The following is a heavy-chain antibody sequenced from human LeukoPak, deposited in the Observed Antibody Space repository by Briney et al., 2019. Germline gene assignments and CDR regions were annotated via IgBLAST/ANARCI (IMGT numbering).Heavy chain of an antibody. Sequence: PSETLSLTCTVSGGSISSYYWGWIRQPPGKGLEWIGEINHSGSTNYNPSLKSRVTISVDTSKNQFSLKLNSVTVADTAVYYCARRGSSGHYMDVWGKGTTVTVSS. D-gene: IGHD6-19*01. J-gene: IGHJ6*03. V-gene: IGHV4-34*01. CDR1: GGSISSYY. CDR3: ARRGSSGHYMDV. CDR2: INHSGST.